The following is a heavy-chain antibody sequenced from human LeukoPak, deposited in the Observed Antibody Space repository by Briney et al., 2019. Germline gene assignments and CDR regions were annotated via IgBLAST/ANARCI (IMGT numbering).Heavy chain of an antibody. V-gene: IGHV4-59*01. J-gene: IGHJ1*01. CDR1: GGSISSYY. CDR2: IYYSGTT. Sequence: PSETLSLTCTVSGGSISSYYWNWIRQPPGKGLEWGVYIYYSGTTNYNPSLKSRVTISVDTSKNQFSLKLSSVTAADTAVYYCARQSSSWYYLSAAEYFQHWGQGTLVTVSS. D-gene: IGHD6-13*01. CDR3: ARQSSSWYYLSAAEYFQH.